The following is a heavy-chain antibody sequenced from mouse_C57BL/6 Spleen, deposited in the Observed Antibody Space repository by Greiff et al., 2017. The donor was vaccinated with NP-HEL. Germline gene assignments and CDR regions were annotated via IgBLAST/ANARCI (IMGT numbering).Heavy chain of an antibody. J-gene: IGHJ3*01. CDR1: GYSITSGYD. Sequence: EVKLVESGPGMVKPSQSLSLSCTVTGYSITSGYDWHWIRHFPGNKLEWMGYISYSGSTNYNPSLKSRISITHDTSKNHFFLKLNSVTTEDTATYYCARNSNYAFAYWGQGTLVTVSA. V-gene: IGHV3-1*01. CDR2: ISYSGST. CDR3: ARNSNYAFAY. D-gene: IGHD2-5*01.